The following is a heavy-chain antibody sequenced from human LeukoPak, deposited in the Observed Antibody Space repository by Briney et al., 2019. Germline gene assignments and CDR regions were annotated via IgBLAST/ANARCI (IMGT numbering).Heavy chain of an antibody. Sequence: PPQSMSLTSALAAYSITSGYYWGWIRQPPGRGRGGVGTIYHSGSTYYNPSLKSRVTISVDTSKNQFSLKRSSVTAADAAVYYCARVRHLFAGGRHSGYRGGFDYWGQGTLVTVSS. J-gene: IGHJ4*02. CDR1: AYSITSGYY. D-gene: IGHD5-12*01. CDR3: ARVRHLFAGGRHSGYRGGFDY. V-gene: IGHV4-38-2*01. CDR2: IYHSGST.